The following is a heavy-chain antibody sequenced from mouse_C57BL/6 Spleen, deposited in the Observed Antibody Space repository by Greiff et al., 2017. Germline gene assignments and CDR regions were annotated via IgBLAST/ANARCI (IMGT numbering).Heavy chain of an antibody. V-gene: IGHV5-2*01. CDR2: INSDGGST. CDR3: ARHVSGTGAMDY. CDR1: EYEFPSHD. Sequence: EVKLQESGGGLVQPGESLKLSCESNEYEFPSHDMSWVRKTPEKRLELVAAINSDGGSTYYPDTMERRFIISRDNTKTTLYLQMSSLRSEDTALYYCARHVSGTGAMDYWGQGTSVTVSS. D-gene: IGHD4-1*01. J-gene: IGHJ4*01.